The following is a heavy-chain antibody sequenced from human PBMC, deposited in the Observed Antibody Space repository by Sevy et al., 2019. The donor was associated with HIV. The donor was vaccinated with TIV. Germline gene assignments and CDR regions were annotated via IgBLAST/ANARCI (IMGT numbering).Heavy chain of an antibody. CDR1: GFTFSSYA. D-gene: IGHD5-18*01. CDR2: ISGSGGST. V-gene: IGHV3-23*01. J-gene: IGHJ2*01. CDR3: AKDGWIQLWLGWYFDL. Sequence: GFLRLSCAASGFTFSSYAMSWVRQAPGKGLEWVSAISGSGGSTYYADSVKGRFTISRDNSKNTLYLQMNSLRAEDTAVYYCAKDGWIQLWLGWYFDLWGRGTLVTVSS.